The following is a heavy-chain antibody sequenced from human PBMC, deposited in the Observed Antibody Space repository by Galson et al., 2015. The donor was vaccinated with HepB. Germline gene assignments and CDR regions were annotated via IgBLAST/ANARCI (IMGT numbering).Heavy chain of an antibody. Sequence: SVKVSCKASGYTFTSYGISWVRQAPGQGLEWMGGIIPMFGRANYAQKFQGRVTITADESTSTAYMELSGLRSEDTAVYYCAREGYAETDMVTPFDYWGQGTLVTVSS. V-gene: IGHV1-69*13. CDR3: AREGYAETDMVTPFDY. CDR1: GYTFTSYG. CDR2: IIPMFGRA. J-gene: IGHJ4*02. D-gene: IGHD5-18*01.